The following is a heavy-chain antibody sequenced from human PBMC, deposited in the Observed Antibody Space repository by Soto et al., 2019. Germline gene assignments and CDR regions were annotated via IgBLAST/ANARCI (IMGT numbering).Heavy chain of an antibody. J-gene: IGHJ6*02. D-gene: IGHD1-26*01. V-gene: IGHV3-30*03. Sequence: LRLSCAASGFTFSSYGMHWVRQAPGKGLEWVAVISYDGSNKYYADSVKGRFTISRDNSKNTLYLQMNSLRAEDTAVYYCALTGGVGATNPPYYYGMDVWGQGTTVTVSS. CDR1: GFTFSSYG. CDR3: ALTGGVGATNPPYYYGMDV. CDR2: ISYDGSNK.